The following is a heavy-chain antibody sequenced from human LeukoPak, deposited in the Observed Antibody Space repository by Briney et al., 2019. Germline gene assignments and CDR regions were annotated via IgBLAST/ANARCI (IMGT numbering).Heavy chain of an antibody. V-gene: IGHV3-23*01. D-gene: IGHD6-19*01. CDR1: GFTFSSYA. CDR2: ISGSGGST. Sequence: GGSLRLSCAASGFTFSSYAMSWVRQAPGKALEGVSAISGSGGSTYYADSVKGRFTISRDNSKTTLYLQMKNLRAEDTAVYYCAKDRREEWLVQFFDYWGQGTLVTVSS. CDR3: AKDRREEWLVQFFDY. J-gene: IGHJ4*02.